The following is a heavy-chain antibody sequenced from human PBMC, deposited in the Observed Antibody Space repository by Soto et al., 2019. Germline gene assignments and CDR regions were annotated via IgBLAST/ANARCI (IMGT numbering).Heavy chain of an antibody. J-gene: IGHJ5*02. D-gene: IGHD6-13*01. CDR2: IDPSDSDT. CDR3: ARRVGQQLITFDP. Sequence: GESLKISCKGSGYSFTSHWISWVRQMSGKGLEWMGRIDPSDSDTNYSPSFQGQVTISADKSISTAYLQWSSLRASDTAMYYCARRVGQQLITFDPWGQGTLVTVSS. CDR1: GYSFTSHW. V-gene: IGHV5-10-1*01.